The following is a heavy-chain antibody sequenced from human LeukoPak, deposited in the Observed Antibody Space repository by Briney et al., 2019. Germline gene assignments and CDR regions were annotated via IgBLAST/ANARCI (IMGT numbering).Heavy chain of an antibody. J-gene: IGHJ4*02. V-gene: IGHV3-33*01. CDR2: IWYDGSNK. D-gene: IGHD1-26*01. Sequence: QPGRSLRLSCAASGFTFSSYGMHWVRQAPGKGLEWVAVIWYDGSNKYYADSVKGRFTISRDNSKNTLYLQMNSLRAEDTAVYYCAGDIAHGGYLFDYWGQGTLVTVSS. CDR3: AGDIAHGGYLFDY. CDR1: GFTFSSYG.